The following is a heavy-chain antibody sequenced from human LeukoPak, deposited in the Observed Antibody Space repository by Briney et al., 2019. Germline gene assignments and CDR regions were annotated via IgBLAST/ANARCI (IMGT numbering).Heavy chain of an antibody. CDR1: GFTFSSYW. CDR2: TNRDGSST. V-gene: IGHV3-74*01. CDR3: AREDYYGSGNYVAWGGAFDV. D-gene: IGHD3-10*01. J-gene: IGHJ3*01. Sequence: GGSLRLSCAASGFTFSSYWMHWVRQAPGKGPVWVARTNRDGSSTAYADSVKGRFTISKDNAKISVFLQMNSLRAEDTAVYYCAREDYYGSGNYVAWGGAFDVWGRGTTVTVSS.